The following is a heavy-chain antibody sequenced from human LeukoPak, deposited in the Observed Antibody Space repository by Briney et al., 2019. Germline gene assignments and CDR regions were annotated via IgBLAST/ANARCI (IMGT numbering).Heavy chain of an antibody. CDR2: IYYSGST. Sequence: PSETLSLTCTVSGGSISSYYWSWIRQPPGKGLEWIGYIYYSGSTNYNPSLKSRVTISVDTSKNQFSLKLSSVTAADTAVYYCARGGGFGSGLSYWGQGALVTVSS. CDR3: ARGGGFGSGLSY. D-gene: IGHD6-19*01. V-gene: IGHV4-59*01. J-gene: IGHJ4*02. CDR1: GGSISSYY.